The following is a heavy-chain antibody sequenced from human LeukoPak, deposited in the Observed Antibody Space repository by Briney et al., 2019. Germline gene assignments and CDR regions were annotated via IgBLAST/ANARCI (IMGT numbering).Heavy chain of an antibody. Sequence: SETLSLTCTVSGGSISSYYWSWIRQPPGKGLEWIGYIYYSGSTNYNPSLKSRVTISVDTSKNQFSLKLSSVTAADTAVYYCARVPAPHEYYYYMDVWGKGTTVTISS. D-gene: IGHD2-2*01. CDR1: GGSISSYY. CDR2: IYYSGST. V-gene: IGHV4-59*01. CDR3: ARVPAPHEYYYYMDV. J-gene: IGHJ6*03.